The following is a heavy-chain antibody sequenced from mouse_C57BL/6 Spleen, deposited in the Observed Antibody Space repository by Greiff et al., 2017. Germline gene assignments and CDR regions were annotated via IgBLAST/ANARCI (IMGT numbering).Heavy chain of an antibody. J-gene: IGHJ4*01. Sequence: EVQLQQSGPELVKPGASVKISCKASGYTFTDYYMAWVKQSPGKSLEWIGDINPKNGGTIYNQKFKGKATLTVDKSSTTAYMQLRSLTSEDTAVYYCARRDLRSAMDYWGQGTSVTVSS. CDR1: GYTFTDYY. D-gene: IGHD3-3*01. CDR3: ARRDLRSAMDY. V-gene: IGHV1-18*01. CDR2: INPKNGGT.